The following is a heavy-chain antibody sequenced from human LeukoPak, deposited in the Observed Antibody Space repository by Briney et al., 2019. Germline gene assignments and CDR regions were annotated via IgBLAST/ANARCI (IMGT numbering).Heavy chain of an antibody. CDR3: ARDAEGSSWYNWFDP. Sequence: SETLSLTCTVSGGSISSYYWSWIRQPAGKGLEWIGRIYTSGSTNYNPSLKSRVTMSVDTSKNQFSLKLSSVTAADTAVYYCARDAEGSSWYNWFDPWGQGTLVTVSS. CDR1: GGSISSYY. V-gene: IGHV4-4*07. D-gene: IGHD6-13*01. CDR2: IYTSGST. J-gene: IGHJ5*02.